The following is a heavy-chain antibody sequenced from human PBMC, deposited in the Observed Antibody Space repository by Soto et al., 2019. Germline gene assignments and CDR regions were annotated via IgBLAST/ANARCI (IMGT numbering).Heavy chain of an antibody. Sequence: EVQLVESGGGLVQPGGSLRLSCAASGFTFSSYWMHWVRQAPGKGLVWVSRIKGDVTIANYADFVKGRFTISRGNAKITLYLQIDSLRAEDTAVYYCARGIPGHYGFDVWGQGTMVTVSS. J-gene: IGHJ3*01. D-gene: IGHD1-1*01. V-gene: IGHV3-74*01. CDR1: GFTFSSYW. CDR2: IKGDVTIA. CDR3: ARGIPGHYGFDV.